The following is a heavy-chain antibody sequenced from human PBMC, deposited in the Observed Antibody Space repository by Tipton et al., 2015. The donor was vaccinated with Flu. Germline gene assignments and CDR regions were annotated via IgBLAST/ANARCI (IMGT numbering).Heavy chain of an antibody. D-gene: IGHD3-10*01. Sequence: TLSLTCTVSGGSIGSSSYYLGWIRQPPGKGLEWIGSMYYSGSTYYNPSLKSRVTILGDTSKNQFSLKLTSVTAADTAVYYCARAPGDYYGSGTYFDYWGQGTLVTVSS. CDR3: ARAPGDYYGSGTYFDY. J-gene: IGHJ4*02. CDR1: GGSIGSSSYY. V-gene: IGHV4-39*07. CDR2: MYYSGST.